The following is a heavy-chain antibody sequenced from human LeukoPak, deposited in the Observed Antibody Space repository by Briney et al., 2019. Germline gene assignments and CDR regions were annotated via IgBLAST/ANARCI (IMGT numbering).Heavy chain of an antibody. CDR1: GGSISSSNW. D-gene: IGHD2-2*01. Sequence: PSGTLSLTCAVSGGSISSSNWWSWVRQPPGKGLEWIGEIYHSGSTNYNPSLKSRVTISVDKSKNQFSLKLSSVTAADTAVYYCARRYRYCSSTSCYPPDYWGQGTLVTVSS. CDR3: ARRYRYCSSTSCYPPDY. CDR2: IYHSGST. V-gene: IGHV4-4*02. J-gene: IGHJ4*02.